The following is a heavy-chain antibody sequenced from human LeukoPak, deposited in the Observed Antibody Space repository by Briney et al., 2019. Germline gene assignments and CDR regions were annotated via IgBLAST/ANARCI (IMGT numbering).Heavy chain of an antibody. D-gene: IGHD3-10*01. J-gene: IGHJ4*02. V-gene: IGHV4-34*01. CDR3: ARPRLLFGSGPILV. Sequence: SETLSLTCAISGASFSGYSWTWIRQPPGKGLEWIGEFSHTGSPIYNPSLKSRVNISIDTSKNQFSLRLTSVTAADTAVYFCARPRLLFGSGPILVWGQGTLVTVSS. CDR2: FSHTGSP. CDR1: GASFSGYS.